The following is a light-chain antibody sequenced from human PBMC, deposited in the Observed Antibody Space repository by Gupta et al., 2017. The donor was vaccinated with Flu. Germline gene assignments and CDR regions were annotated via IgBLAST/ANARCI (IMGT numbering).Light chain of an antibody. Sequence: PASLSSFLDDRVSITCRASQSIITYLKWYQQKPGKAPKLRIYAASSLQSGVPSRFSGSGSGTDFTLTISRLQPEDFAIDYCQQSDNIPYTFGQGTKLEIK. CDR1: QSIITY. J-gene: IGKJ2*01. CDR3: QQSDNIPYT. CDR2: AAS. V-gene: IGKV1-39*01.